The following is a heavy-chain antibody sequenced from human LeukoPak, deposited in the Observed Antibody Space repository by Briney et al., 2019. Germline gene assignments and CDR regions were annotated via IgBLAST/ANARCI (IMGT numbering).Heavy chain of an antibody. J-gene: IGHJ4*02. D-gene: IGHD6-19*01. CDR2: ISSSGRTI. V-gene: IGHV3-48*01. CDR3: ARAISSGWYMEVPAY. Sequence: GGSLRLSCAASGFTFSSYSMNWVRQAPGKGLEWVSYISSSGRTIYYADSVKGRFTISRDNAKNSLYLQMNSLRAEDTAVFYCARAISSGWYMEVPAYWGQGTLVTVSS. CDR1: GFTFSSYS.